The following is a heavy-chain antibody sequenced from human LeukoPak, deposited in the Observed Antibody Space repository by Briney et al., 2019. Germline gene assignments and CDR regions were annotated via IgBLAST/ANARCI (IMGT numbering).Heavy chain of an antibody. CDR3: AKDSAGYYDSSGPFDY. D-gene: IGHD3-22*01. V-gene: IGHV3-9*01. Sequence: GRSLRLSCAASGFTFDDYAMHWVRQAPGKGLEWVSGISLNSGSIGYADSVKGRFTISRDNAKNSLYLQMNSLRAEDTALYYCAKDSAGYYDSSGPFDYWGQGTLVTVSS. CDR2: ISLNSGSI. J-gene: IGHJ4*02. CDR1: GFTFDDYA.